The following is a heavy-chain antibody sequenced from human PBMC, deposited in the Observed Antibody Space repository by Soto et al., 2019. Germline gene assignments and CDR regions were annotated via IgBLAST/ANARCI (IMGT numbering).Heavy chain of an antibody. CDR2: FYSGGST. CDR3: ARDLGILAFDI. D-gene: IGHD7-27*01. V-gene: IGHV3-66*01. CDR1: GFTVSSNH. J-gene: IGHJ3*02. Sequence: ESGGGLVQPGGSLRLSCAASGFTVSSNHMSWVRQAPGKGLEWVSVFYSGGSTYYADSVKGRFTISRDNSKNTLFLQMNSLRAEDTAVYYCARDLGILAFDIWGQGTMVTVSS.